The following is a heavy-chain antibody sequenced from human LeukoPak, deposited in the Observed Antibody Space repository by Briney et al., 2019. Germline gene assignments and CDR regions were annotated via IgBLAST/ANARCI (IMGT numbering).Heavy chain of an antibody. D-gene: IGHD1-26*01. CDR3: ARDRIKSGSYYFDY. Sequence: GGSLTLSCAASAFIFSDYSMRWVRQAPGKGRECVSYISGRSSTIYYADSVRGRFTISRDNAKNSMYLQMNSLRAEDTAVYYCARDRIKSGSYYFDYWGQGTLVTVSS. CDR2: ISGRSSTI. J-gene: IGHJ4*02. V-gene: IGHV3-48*01. CDR1: AFIFSDYS.